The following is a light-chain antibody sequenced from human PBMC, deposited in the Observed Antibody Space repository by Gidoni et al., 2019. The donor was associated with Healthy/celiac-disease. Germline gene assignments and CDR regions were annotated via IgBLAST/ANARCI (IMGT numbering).Light chain of an antibody. J-gene: IGKJ5*01. CDR1: QSISSY. Sequence: DIQMTQSPSSLSASVGDRVTITCRASQSISSYLNWYQQKPGKAPKLLIYAASSLQSGVPSRFSGSGSGTDFTLTISSLQPEDFATYYCQQSYSTPSSITFGQXTRLEIK. CDR2: AAS. V-gene: IGKV1-39*01. CDR3: QQSYSTPSSIT.